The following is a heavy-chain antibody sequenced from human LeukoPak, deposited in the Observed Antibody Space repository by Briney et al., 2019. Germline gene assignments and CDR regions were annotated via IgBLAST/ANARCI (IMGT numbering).Heavy chain of an antibody. CDR3: ARNPPSYGSGSDY. D-gene: IGHD3-10*01. J-gene: IGHJ4*02. CDR1: GGSISSGSYF. Sequence: EPSQTLSLTCTVSGGSISSGSYFWIWIRQPAVKGLEWIGRIYRSGSTNYNPSLKSRVTISVDTSKNQFSLKLTSVTAADTAVYYCARNPPSYGSGSDYWGQGTLVTVSS. CDR2: IYRSGST. V-gene: IGHV4-61*02.